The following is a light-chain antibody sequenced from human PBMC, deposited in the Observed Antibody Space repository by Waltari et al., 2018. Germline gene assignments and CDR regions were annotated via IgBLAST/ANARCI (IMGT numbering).Light chain of an antibody. CDR1: QSVSSY. Sequence: IVLTQSPGTVSLSPGDRATFSCWASQSVSSYLAWSQQKPGQAPRLLIYHASTRATGIPDRFSGSGYGTDFSLTISRLEPEDFAMYYCHQYVESPATFGQGTKVEIK. J-gene: IGKJ1*01. CDR2: HAS. CDR3: HQYVESPAT. V-gene: IGKV3-20*01.